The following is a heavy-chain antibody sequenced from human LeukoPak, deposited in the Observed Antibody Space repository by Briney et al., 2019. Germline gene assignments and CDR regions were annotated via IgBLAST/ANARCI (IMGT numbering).Heavy chain of an antibody. CDR2: ITYDGSNK. CDR3: AKGGYSSSWTFDY. J-gene: IGHJ4*02. D-gene: IGHD6-6*01. CDR1: GFTFSSYG. Sequence: GRSLRLSCAASGFTFSSYGMHWVRQAPGKGLEWLAVITYDGSNKYYADSVKGRFTISRDNSKNTLYLQMNSLRAEDTDVYYCAKGGYSSSWTFDYWGQGTLVTASS. V-gene: IGHV3-30*18.